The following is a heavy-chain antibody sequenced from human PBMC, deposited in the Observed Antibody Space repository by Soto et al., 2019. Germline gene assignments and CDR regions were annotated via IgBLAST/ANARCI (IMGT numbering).Heavy chain of an antibody. CDR3: ARERTSKGGLDV. CDR2: IISGGSRV. Sequence: WGSLRLSGAASGFMFSHDWMNWVRQGPGKGLEWIARIISGGSRVTYADSVEGRFTITRDNAKNMLFLEMHSLTVEDTAVYYCARERTSKGGLDVWRNGTTVTVS. CDR1: GFMFSHDW. V-gene: IGHV3-74*01. J-gene: IGHJ6*04.